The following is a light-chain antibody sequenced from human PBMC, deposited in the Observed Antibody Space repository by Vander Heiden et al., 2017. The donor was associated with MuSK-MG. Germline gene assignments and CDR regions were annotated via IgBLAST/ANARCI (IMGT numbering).Light chain of an antibody. CDR2: GNR. V-gene: IGLV1-40*01. J-gene: IGLJ1*01. CDR1: SSNIGAAYA. Sequence: QSVLTQPPSVSGAPRQRVTISCTGSSSNIGAAYAVHWYQQPPGSAPKLVIFGNRNRPSGVPDRFSGSKSGTSASLAITGLQAEDEADYYCQSFDSSLSGYVFGSGTKVTVL. CDR3: QSFDSSLSGYV.